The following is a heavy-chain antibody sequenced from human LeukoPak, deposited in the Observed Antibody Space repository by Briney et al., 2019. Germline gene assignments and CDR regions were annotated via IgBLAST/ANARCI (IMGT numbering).Heavy chain of an antibody. CDR3: ARHDSTYQLPTCFDY. V-gene: IGHV4-38-2*01. J-gene: IGHJ4*02. Sequence: SETLSLTCAVSGYSISSGYYWGWIRQPPGKGLEWIGSIYHSGSTYYNPSLKSRVTISVDTSKNQFSLKLSSVTAADTAVYYCARHDSTYQLPTCFDYWGQGTLVTVSS. D-gene: IGHD2-2*01. CDR1: GYSISSGYY. CDR2: IYHSGST.